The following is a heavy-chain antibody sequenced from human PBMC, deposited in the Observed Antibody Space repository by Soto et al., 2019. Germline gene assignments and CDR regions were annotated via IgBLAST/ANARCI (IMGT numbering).Heavy chain of an antibody. V-gene: IGHV1-69*08. D-gene: IGHD1-1*01. CDR2: IIPILGIA. CDR1: GGTFSSYT. J-gene: IGHJ4*02. CDR3: ARELWEERRLDY. Sequence: QVQLVQSGAEVKKPGSSVKVSCKASGGTFSSYTISWVRQAPGQGLEWMGRIIPILGIANYAQKFQGRVTITADKSTSTAYMELSSLRSEDTAVYYCARELWEERRLDYWGQGTLVTVSS.